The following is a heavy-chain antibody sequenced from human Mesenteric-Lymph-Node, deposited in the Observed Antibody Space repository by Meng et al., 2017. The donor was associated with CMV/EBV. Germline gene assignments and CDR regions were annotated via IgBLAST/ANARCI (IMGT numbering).Heavy chain of an antibody. Sequence: GGSLRLSCAASGFTFDDYAMHWVRQAPGKGLEWVSGISWNSGSIGYADSVKGRFTISRDNAKNSLYLQMNSLRAEDTAVYYCAKDGEEGAFDIWGQGTMVTVSS. CDR2: ISWNSGSI. CDR3: AKDGEEGAFDI. CDR1: GFTFDDYA. V-gene: IGHV3-9*01. J-gene: IGHJ3*02.